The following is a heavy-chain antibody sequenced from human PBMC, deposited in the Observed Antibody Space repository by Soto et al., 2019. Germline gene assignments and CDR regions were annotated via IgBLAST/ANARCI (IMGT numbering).Heavy chain of an antibody. Sequence: ASVKVSCKASGYTFTSYDINWVRQATGQGLEWMGWMNPNSGNTGYAQKFQGRVTMTRNTSISTAYMELSSLRSEDTAVYYCATNPGDRDDAFDIWGQGTMVTVS. V-gene: IGHV1-8*01. CDR1: GYTFTSYD. CDR3: ATNPGDRDDAFDI. CDR2: MNPNSGNT. J-gene: IGHJ3*02.